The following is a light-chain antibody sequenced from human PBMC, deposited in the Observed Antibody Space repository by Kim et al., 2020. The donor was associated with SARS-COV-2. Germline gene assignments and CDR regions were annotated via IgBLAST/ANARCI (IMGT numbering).Light chain of an antibody. V-gene: IGLV7-46*01. CDR3: LVSYSGVRV. Sequence: QAVVTQEPSLTVSPGGTVTLTCGSSTGAVTSGHYPYWFQQKPGQAPRTLIYDTTNKHSWTPARFSGSLLGGKAALTLSGAQPEDDADYYCLVSYSGVRVFGGGTQLTVL. CDR1: TGAVTSGHY. CDR2: DTT. J-gene: IGLJ3*02.